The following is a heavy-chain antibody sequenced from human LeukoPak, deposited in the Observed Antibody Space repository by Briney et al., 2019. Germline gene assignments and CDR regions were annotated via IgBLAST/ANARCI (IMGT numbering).Heavy chain of an antibody. Sequence: ASVKVSCKASGYTFTSYYMHWVRQAPGQGLEWMGIVNPSGGSTSYAQKFQGRVTMTRDTSTSTVYMELSSLRSEDTAVYYCARAVLRAAFDIWAKGQWSPSLQ. V-gene: IGHV1-46*01. D-gene: IGHD2-8*02. CDR2: VNPSGGST. CDR3: ARAVLRAAFDI. J-gene: IGHJ3*02. CDR1: GYTFTSYY.